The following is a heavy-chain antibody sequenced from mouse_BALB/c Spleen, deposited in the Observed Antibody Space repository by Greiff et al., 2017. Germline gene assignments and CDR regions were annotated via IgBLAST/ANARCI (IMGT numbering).Heavy chain of an antibody. Sequence: QVQFQQLGLGLVALSPRLSIPCTVLGTPLISYGVHWVRQPPGKVLEWLGVIWAGGSTNYNLALMSRLSICKDNSKSQVFLKMNSLQTDDTAMYDCARVNYGNFDYWGQGTTLTVSS. CDR1: GTPLISYG. J-gene: IGHJ2*01. D-gene: IGHD2-1*01. V-gene: IGHV2-9*02. CDR3: ARVNYGNFDY. CDR2: IWAGGST.